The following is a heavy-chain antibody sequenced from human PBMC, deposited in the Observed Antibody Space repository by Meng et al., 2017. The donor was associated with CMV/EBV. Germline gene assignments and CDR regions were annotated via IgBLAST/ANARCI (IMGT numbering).Heavy chain of an antibody. CDR1: GFTFSSYS. Sequence: GGSLRLSCVASGFTFSSYSMSWVRQAPGKGLEWVSVISGDGYTTFYADSVKGRFTISRDNSKNTLYLQMNSLRAEDTAVYYCARERVVPAARPGYFDYWGQGTLVTVSS. CDR3: ARERVVPAARPGYFDY. CDR2: ISGDGYTT. D-gene: IGHD2-2*02. V-gene: IGHV3-23*01. J-gene: IGHJ4*02.